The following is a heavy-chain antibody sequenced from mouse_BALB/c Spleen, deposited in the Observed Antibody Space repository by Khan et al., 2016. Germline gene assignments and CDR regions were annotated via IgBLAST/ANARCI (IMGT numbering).Heavy chain of an antibody. CDR2: INPDSSTI. V-gene: IGHV4-1*02. D-gene: IGHD1-2*01. J-gene: IGHJ2*01. Sequence: EVKLLESGGGLVQPGGSLKLSCAASGFDFSRYWMSWVRQAPGKGLEWIGEINPDSSTINYTPSLKDKFIISRDNAKSTLYLQMNKVRSEDTGIYYCARLHYYGDMNYWGQGTTLTVSS. CDR3: ARLHYYGDMNY. CDR1: GFDFSRYW.